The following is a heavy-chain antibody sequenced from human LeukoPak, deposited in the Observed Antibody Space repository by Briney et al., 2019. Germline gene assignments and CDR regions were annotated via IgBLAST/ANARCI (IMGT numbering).Heavy chain of an antibody. V-gene: IGHV4-59*01. D-gene: IGHD3-10*01. CDR3: ARAEGSGSYYFPRYLNWFDP. CDR1: GGSISSYY. CDR2: IYYSGST. J-gene: IGHJ5*02. Sequence: SETLSLTCTVSGGSISSYYWSWIRQPPGKGLEWIGYIYYSGSTNYNPSLKSRVTISVDTSKNQFSLKLSSVTAADTAVYYCARAEGSGSYYFPRYLNWFDPWGQGTLVTVSS.